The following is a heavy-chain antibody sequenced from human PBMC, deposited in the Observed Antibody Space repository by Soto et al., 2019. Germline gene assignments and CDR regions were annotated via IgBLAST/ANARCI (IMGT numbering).Heavy chain of an antibody. D-gene: IGHD4-17*01. J-gene: IGHJ4*02. CDR2: ISYDGSNK. Sequence: GSLRLSCAASGFTFSIYGMHWVRQAPCKGLEWVAVISYDGSNKYYADSVKGRFTISRDNSKSTLYLQMNSLRAEDTAVYYCANSPDYGDYFLRYYFDYWGQGTLVTVSS. CDR1: GFTFSIYG. CDR3: ANSPDYGDYFLRYYFDY. V-gene: IGHV3-30*18.